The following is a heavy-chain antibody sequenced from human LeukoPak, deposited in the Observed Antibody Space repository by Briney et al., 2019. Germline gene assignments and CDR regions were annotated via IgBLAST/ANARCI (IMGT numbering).Heavy chain of an antibody. D-gene: IGHD5-24*01. CDR2: IIPIFGTA. CDR1: GYTFTSYG. CDR3: ATTGLQFFRRTYYFDY. V-gene: IGHV1-69*06. J-gene: IGHJ4*02. Sequence: PRASVKVSCKASGYTFTSYGISWVRQAPGQGLEWMGGIIPIFGTANYAQKFQGRVTITADKSTSTAYMELSSLRSEDTAVYYCATTGLQFFRRTYYFDYWGQGTLVTVS.